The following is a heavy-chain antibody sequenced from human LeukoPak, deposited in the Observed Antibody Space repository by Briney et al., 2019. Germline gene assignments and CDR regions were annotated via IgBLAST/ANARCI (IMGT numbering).Heavy chain of an antibody. J-gene: IGHJ4*02. CDR3: AREHIPWRRSFDY. Sequence: GGTLRLSCAASGFTFSSYAMHWVRQAPGKGLEWVAVISYDGSNKYYADSVKGRFTISRDNSKNTLYLQMNSLRAEDTAVYYCAREHIPWRRSFDYWGQGTLVTVSS. CDR1: GFTFSSYA. CDR2: ISYDGSNK. V-gene: IGHV3-30*04.